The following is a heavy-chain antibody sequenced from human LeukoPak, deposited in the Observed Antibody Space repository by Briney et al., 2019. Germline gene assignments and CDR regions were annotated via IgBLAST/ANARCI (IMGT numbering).Heavy chain of an antibody. V-gene: IGHV3-23*01. CDR1: GFTFSSYA. CDR3: AKGHDYSNSYFYYYGMDV. CDR2: ISGSGGST. D-gene: IGHD4-11*01. J-gene: IGHJ6*02. Sequence: GGSLRLSCAASGFTFSSYAMSWVRQAPGKGLEWVSAISGSGGSTYYADSVKGRLTISRDNSKNTLYLQMNSLRAEDTAVYYCAKGHDYSNSYFYYYGMDVWGQGTTVTVSS.